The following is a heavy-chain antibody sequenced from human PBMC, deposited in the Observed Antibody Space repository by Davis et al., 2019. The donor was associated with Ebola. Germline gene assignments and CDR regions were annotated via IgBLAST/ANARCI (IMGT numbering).Heavy chain of an antibody. CDR1: GGSISSYS. CDR3: VRVCGGDCYPHDAFDM. CDR2: IYQRGSN. J-gene: IGHJ3*02. V-gene: IGHV4-30-2*01. Sequence: SETLSLTCAVSGGSISSYSWSWIRQPPGKGLEWIGYIYQRGSNFYNPALKSRVTLLEDRSKNQFSLKLRSVTAADTAVYYCVRVCGGDCYPHDAFDMWGQGTMVTVSS. D-gene: IGHD2-21*02.